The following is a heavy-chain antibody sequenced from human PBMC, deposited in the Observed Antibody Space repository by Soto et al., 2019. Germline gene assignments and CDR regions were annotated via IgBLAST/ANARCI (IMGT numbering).Heavy chain of an antibody. CDR2: LNPNSGNT. J-gene: IGHJ6*02. V-gene: IGHV1-8*01. CDR3: ARERTSYGMDV. CDR1: GYTFTSYD. Sequence: QVQLVQSGAEVKKPGASVKVACKASGYTFTSYDSNWVRQATGQGLEWRGWLNPNSGNTGYAPKFQGRVTMTRTTSISSAYMELSSLRSAGTSVYNCARERTSYGMDVWGQGTTVTVSS.